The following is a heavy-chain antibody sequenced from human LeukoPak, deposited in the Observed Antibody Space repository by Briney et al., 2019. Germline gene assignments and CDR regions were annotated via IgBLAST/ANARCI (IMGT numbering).Heavy chain of an antibody. V-gene: IGHV4-39*01. CDR1: GXSISSSSYY. J-gene: IGHJ4*02. D-gene: IGHD2-2*01. CDR2: IYYSGST. CDR3: ARTLGYCSSTSCYPYYFDY. Sequence: SETLSLTCTVSGXSISSSSYYWGWIRQPPGKGLEWIGSIYYSGSTYYNPSLKSRVTISVDTSKNQFSLKLSSVTAADTAVYYCARTLGYCSSTSCYPYYFDYWGQGTLVTVSS.